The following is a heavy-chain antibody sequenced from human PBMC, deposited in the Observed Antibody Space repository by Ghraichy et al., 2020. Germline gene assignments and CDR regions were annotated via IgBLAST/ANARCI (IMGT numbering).Heavy chain of an antibody. D-gene: IGHD3-10*01. CDR2: ISYDGSNK. Sequence: GGSLRLSCAASGFTFSSYAMHWVRQAPGKGLEWVAVISYDGSNKYYADSVKGRFTISRDNSKNTLYLQMNSLRAEDTAVYYCARAKTGGSGSYSDYWGQGTLVTVSS. J-gene: IGHJ4*02. CDR3: ARAKTGGSGSYSDY. CDR1: GFTFSSYA. V-gene: IGHV3-30-3*01.